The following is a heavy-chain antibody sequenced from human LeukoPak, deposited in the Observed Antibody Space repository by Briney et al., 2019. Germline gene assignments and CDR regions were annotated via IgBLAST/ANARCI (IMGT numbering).Heavy chain of an antibody. D-gene: IGHD2-15*01. CDR3: ARNLLGSYSPDY. Sequence: AAVQVSCKASGYTFTSYGISWVRQAPGQGLEWMGWISAYNGNTNYAQKLQGRVTMTTDTSTSTAYMELRSLRSDDTAVYYCARNLLGSYSPDYWGQGTLVTVSS. V-gene: IGHV1-18*04. J-gene: IGHJ4*02. CDR1: GYTFTSYG. CDR2: ISAYNGNT.